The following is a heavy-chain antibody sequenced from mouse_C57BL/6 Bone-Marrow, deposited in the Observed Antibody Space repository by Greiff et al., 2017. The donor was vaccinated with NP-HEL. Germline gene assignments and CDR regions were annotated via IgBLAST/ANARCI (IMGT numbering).Heavy chain of an antibody. CDR3: TTPITTVVAGGTWFDY. D-gene: IGHD1-1*01. J-gene: IGHJ2*01. CDR2: IDPENGDT. Sequence: VQLQQSGAELVRPGASVKLSCTASGFNIKDDYMHWVKQRPEQGLEWIGWIDPENGDTEYASKFQGKATITADTSSNTAYLQLSSLTSEDTAVYYCTTPITTVVAGGTWFDYWGQGTTLTVSS. CDR1: GFNIKDDY. V-gene: IGHV14-4*01.